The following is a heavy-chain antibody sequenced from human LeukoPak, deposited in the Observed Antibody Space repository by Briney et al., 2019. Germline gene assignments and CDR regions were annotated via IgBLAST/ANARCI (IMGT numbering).Heavy chain of an antibody. CDR2: IYYSGST. D-gene: IGHD1-1*01. CDR3: ARVHPSWNDAVFDY. J-gene: IGHJ4*02. Sequence: PSETLPLTCTVSGGSISSYYWSWIRQPPGKGLEWIGYIYYSGSTNYNPSLKSRVTISVDTSKNQFSLKLSSVTAADTAVYYCARVHPSWNDAVFDYWGQGTLVTVSS. CDR1: GGSISSYY. V-gene: IGHV4-59*01.